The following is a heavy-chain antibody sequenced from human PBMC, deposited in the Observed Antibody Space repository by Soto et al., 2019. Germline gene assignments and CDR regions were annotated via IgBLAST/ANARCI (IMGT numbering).Heavy chain of an antibody. J-gene: IGHJ4*02. CDR1: GLPFSNYA. D-gene: IGHD3-9*01. Sequence: EVQLLESGGGLVQPGGSLRLSCAASGLPFSNYAVSWVRQAPGKGLEWVSAISGSGGSKYYADSVKGRFTISRDNSKNTLFLQMSSLRAEDTAVYYCAKGAPDIPRGQGVDYWGQGTLVTVSS. CDR3: AKGAPDIPRGQGVDY. CDR2: ISGSGGSK. V-gene: IGHV3-23*01.